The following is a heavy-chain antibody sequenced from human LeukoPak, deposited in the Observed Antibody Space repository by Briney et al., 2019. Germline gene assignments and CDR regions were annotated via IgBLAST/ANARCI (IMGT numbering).Heavy chain of an antibody. V-gene: IGHV4-34*01. D-gene: IGHD2-15*01. J-gene: IGHJ4*02. CDR2: INHSGST. Sequence: SETLSLTCAVYGGSFSGYYWSWIRQPPGKGLEWIGEINHSGSTNYNPSLKSRVTISVDTSMNQFSLKLSSVTAADTAVYYCARGGGRYCSGGSCHLDYWGQGTLVTVSS. CDR1: GGSFSGYY. CDR3: ARGGGRYCSGGSCHLDY.